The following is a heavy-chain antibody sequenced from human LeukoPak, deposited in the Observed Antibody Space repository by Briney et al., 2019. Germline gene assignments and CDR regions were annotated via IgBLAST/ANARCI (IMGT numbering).Heavy chain of an antibody. J-gene: IGHJ4*02. V-gene: IGHV5-51*01. Sequence: GESLKISCKGSGYSFTSYWIGWVRQMPGKGLEWMGIIYPGDSDTRYGPSFQGQVTISADKSISTAYLQWSSLKASDTAMYYCARTYYYDSSGYLADYWGQGTLVTVSS. CDR3: ARTYYYDSSGYLADY. CDR2: IYPGDSDT. CDR1: GYSFTSYW. D-gene: IGHD3-22*01.